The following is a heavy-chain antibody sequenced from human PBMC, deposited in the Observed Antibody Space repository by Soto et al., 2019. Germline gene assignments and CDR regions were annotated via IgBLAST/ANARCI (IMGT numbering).Heavy chain of an antibody. J-gene: IGHJ4*02. CDR1: GGSMSSPNW. Sequence: QVRLQESGPGLVKPSGTLSLTCLVSGGSMSSPNWWSWVRQAPGKGLEWIAEMHHSGATNYNPSLKSRVIILIDKSKNQFSLNLSSVTAADTAVYYCATGSLYYYGSGGMWDSWGRGALVTVSS. V-gene: IGHV4-4*02. CDR3: ATGSLYYYGSGGMWDS. CDR2: MHHSGAT. D-gene: IGHD3-10*01.